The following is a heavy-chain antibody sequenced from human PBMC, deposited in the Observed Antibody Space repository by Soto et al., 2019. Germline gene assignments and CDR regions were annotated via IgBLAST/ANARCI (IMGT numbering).Heavy chain of an antibody. Sequence: EASVKVSCKASGYTFTGYYMHWVRQATGQGLEWMGWINPNSGGTNYAQKFQGWVTMTRDTSISTVYMELSRLRSDDTAVYYCARVTQYVAFDIWGQGTMVTVSS. CDR2: INPNSGGT. J-gene: IGHJ3*02. CDR3: ARVTQYVAFDI. V-gene: IGHV1-2*04. D-gene: IGHD2-8*01. CDR1: GYTFTGYY.